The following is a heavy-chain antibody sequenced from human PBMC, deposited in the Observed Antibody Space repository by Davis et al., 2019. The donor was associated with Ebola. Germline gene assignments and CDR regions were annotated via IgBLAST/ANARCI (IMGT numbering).Heavy chain of an antibody. CDR3: AKGIAAAINDGMDV. Sequence: SLKISCAASGFTFDDYAMHWVRQAPGKGLEWVSGISWNSGSIGYADSVKGRFTISRDNAKNSLYLQMNSLRAEDTALYYCAKGIAAAINDGMDVWGQGTTVTVSS. D-gene: IGHD6-13*01. J-gene: IGHJ6*02. V-gene: IGHV3-9*01. CDR1: GFTFDDYA. CDR2: ISWNSGSI.